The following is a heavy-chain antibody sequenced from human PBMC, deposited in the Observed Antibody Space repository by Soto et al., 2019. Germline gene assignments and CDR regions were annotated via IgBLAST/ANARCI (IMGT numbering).Heavy chain of an antibody. D-gene: IGHD3-10*02. J-gene: IGHJ4*02. CDR3: AREVHVHNHAFVY. CDR2: ISPMFGAA. V-gene: IGHV1-69*19. Sequence: QVQLVQSGAEMKKPGSSVKVSCQSSGGTFNTYAMNWVRQAPGQGPEWMGDISPMFGAANYAPKFQGRVTITADESTGTSYMQLSSLTSEDTALYFCAREVHVHNHAFVYWGQGTLVTVSS. CDR1: GGTFNTYA.